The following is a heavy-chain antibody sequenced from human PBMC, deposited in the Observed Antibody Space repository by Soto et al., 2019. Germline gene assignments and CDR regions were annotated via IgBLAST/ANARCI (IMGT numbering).Heavy chain of an antibody. Sequence: EVQLVESGGGLVQPGGSLRLSCAASGVTCSSYSMNWFRQAPGKGLEWVSYISSSSSTIYYADSVKGRFTISRDKAKNSLYLQMNSLRDEDTAVYYCATVTDGGYWGQGTLVTVSS. CDR1: GVTCSSYS. CDR3: ATVTDGGY. CDR2: ISSSSSTI. J-gene: IGHJ4*02. V-gene: IGHV3-48*02. D-gene: IGHD2-8*01.